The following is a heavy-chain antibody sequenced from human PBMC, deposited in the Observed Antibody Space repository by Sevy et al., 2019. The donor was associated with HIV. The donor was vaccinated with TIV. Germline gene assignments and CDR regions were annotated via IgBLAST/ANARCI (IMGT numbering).Heavy chain of an antibody. CDR1: GFTFSSYG. CDR3: AKGDRYYDFWSGENNWFDP. D-gene: IGHD3-3*01. Sequence: GGSLRLSCAASGFTFSSYGMHWVCQAPGKGLEWVAVISYDGSNKYYADSVKGRFTISRDNSKNTLYLQMNSLRAEDTAVYYCAKGDRYYDFWSGENNWFDPWGQGTLVTVSS. J-gene: IGHJ5*02. V-gene: IGHV3-30*18. CDR2: ISYDGSNK.